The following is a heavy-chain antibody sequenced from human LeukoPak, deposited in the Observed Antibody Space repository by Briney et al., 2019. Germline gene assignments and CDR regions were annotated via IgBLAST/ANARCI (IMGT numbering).Heavy chain of an antibody. CDR3: AKNGQSGFSFDP. CDR2: FYYTGST. CDR1: GGSISSNGYY. J-gene: IGHJ5*02. V-gene: IGHV4-39*07. Sequence: PSETLSLTCTVSGGSISSNGYYWGWIRQPPGKGLEWIGSFYYTGSTFYSPSLKSRVTISEDTSKNQFSLKLTSMTAADTAVYYCAKNGQSGFSFDPWGQGTLVTVSS. D-gene: IGHD3-3*01.